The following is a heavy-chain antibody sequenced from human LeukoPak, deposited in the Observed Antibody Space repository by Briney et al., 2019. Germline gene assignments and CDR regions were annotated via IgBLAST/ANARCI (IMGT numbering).Heavy chain of an antibody. D-gene: IGHD3-16*01. CDR3: ARETRGDLRRGTAFDI. J-gene: IGHJ3*02. CDR1: GGSISSGSYY. Sequence: PSQTLSLTCTVSGGSISSGSYYWSWIRQPAGKRLEWIGRIYTSGSTNYNPSLKSRVTISVDTSKNQFSLKLSSVTAADTAVYYCARETRGDLRRGTAFDIWGQGTMVTVSS. V-gene: IGHV4-61*02. CDR2: IYTSGST.